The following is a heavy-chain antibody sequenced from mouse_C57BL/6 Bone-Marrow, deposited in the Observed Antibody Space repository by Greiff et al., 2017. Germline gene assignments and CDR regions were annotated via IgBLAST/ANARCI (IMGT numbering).Heavy chain of an antibody. CDR2: IYPGDGDT. D-gene: IGHD1-1*01. Sequence: QVHVKQSGPELVKPGASVKISCKASGYAFSSSWMNWVKQRPGKGLEWIGRIYPGDGDTNYNGKFKGKATLTADKSSSTAYMQLSSLTSEDSAVYFCARYPYYYGSKYYFDYWGQGTTLTVSS. J-gene: IGHJ2*01. CDR3: ARYPYYYGSKYYFDY. CDR1: GYAFSSSW. V-gene: IGHV1-82*01.